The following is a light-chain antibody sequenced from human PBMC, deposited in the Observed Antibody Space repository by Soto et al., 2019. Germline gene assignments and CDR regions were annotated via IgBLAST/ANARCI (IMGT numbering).Light chain of an antibody. Sequence: EIVLTQSPGTLSLSPGERATLSCRASQRVSSSYLAWYQQKPGQAPRLLIYGASSRATGIPDRFSGSGSGTDFTLTISRREPEDFAVYYCQQYGSSPPKYTFGQGTKLEIK. J-gene: IGKJ2*01. CDR1: QRVSSSY. CDR2: GAS. V-gene: IGKV3-20*01. CDR3: QQYGSSPPKYT.